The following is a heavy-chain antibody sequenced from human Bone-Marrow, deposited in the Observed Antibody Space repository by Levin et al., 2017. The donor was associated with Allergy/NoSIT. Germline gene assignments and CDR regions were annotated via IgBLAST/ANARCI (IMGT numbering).Heavy chain of an antibody. CDR3: ARRKGGFYYDSSGYFDY. Sequence: GSLRLSCTVSGGSISSSSYYWGWIRQPPGKGLEWIGSFYYSGSTYYNPSLKSRVTISVDKSKNQFSLKLSSVTAADTAVYYCARRKGGFYYDSSGYFDYWGQGTLVTVSS. D-gene: IGHD3-22*01. CDR1: GGSISSSSYY. V-gene: IGHV4-39*01. CDR2: FYYSGST. J-gene: IGHJ4*02.